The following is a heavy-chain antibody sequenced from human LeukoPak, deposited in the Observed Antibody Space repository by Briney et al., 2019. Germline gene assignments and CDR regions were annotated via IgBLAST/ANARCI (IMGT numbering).Heavy chain of an antibody. D-gene: IGHD3-22*01. J-gene: IGHJ4*02. Sequence: PGGSLRLSCAASGLTFSDYYMTWIRQAPGKGLEWVSSISGTGTTIYSADSVRGRVTVSRDNARNSLFLHMNSLRAEDTAVYYCAVHITMIAVVPYFDSWGQGPLVPVSS. CDR1: GLTFSDYY. V-gene: IGHV3-11*04. CDR3: AVHITMIAVVPYFDS. CDR2: ISGTGTTI.